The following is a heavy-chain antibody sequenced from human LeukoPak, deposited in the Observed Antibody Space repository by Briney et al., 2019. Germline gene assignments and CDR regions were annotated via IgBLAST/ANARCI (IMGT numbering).Heavy chain of an antibody. V-gene: IGHV4-34*01. J-gene: IGHJ4*02. CDR1: GGSFSGYY. CDR3: ARTVRDCSSTSCYEFDY. CDR2: INHSGST. D-gene: IGHD2-2*01. Sequence: SETLSLTCAVYGGSFSGYYWSWIRQPPGKGLEWIGEINHSGSTNYNPSLKSRVTISVDTSKNQFSLKLSSVTAADTAVYYCARTVRDCSSTSCYEFDYWGQGTLVTVSS.